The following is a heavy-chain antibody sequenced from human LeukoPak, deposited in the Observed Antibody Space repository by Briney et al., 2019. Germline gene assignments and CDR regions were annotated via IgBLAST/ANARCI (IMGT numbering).Heavy chain of an antibody. J-gene: IGHJ3*02. Sequence: AGGSLRLSCGASGFTFSKYSMTWVRQAPGKGLEWVSFIGPSSTTKYYADSVKGRFTTSRDNSKNTLYLQMNSLRAEDTAVYYCAKDLMTTVHYGDAFDIWGQGTMVTVSS. V-gene: IGHV3-48*01. CDR3: AKDLMTTVHYGDAFDI. D-gene: IGHD4-17*01. CDR1: GFTFSKYS. CDR2: IGPSSTTK.